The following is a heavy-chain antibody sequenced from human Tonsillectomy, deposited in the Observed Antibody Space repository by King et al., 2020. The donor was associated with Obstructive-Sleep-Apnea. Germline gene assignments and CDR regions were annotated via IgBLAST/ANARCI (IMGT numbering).Heavy chain of an antibody. CDR2: ISYDGTKK. CDR1: GFTFSSYP. Sequence: VQLVESGGGVVQPGRSLRLSCAASGFTFSSYPMYWIRQAPGKGLEWVAVISYDGTKKYHADSVKGRFSISRDNPRNTVYLQMNRLRVEDTAIYYCAREEAGDKYAQDKYYSYALDVWGQGTTVTVSS. D-gene: IGHD2-15*01. CDR3: AREEAGDKYAQDKYYSYALDV. V-gene: IGHV3-30*04. J-gene: IGHJ6*02.